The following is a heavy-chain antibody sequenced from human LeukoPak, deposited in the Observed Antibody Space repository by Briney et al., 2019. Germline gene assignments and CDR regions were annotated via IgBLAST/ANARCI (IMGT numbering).Heavy chain of an antibody. Sequence: KPSETLSLTCTVSGGSISSFYWNWIRQRPGKGLEWIGYIHYSGSTNYNSSLKSRVTISVDTSKNQFSLKLRSVTAADTAVYYCARGRDSYTNSYRFDPWGQGTLVTVSS. CDR2: IHYSGST. J-gene: IGHJ5*02. V-gene: IGHV4-59*01. CDR3: ARGRDSYTNSYRFDP. CDR1: GGSISSFY. D-gene: IGHD6-6*01.